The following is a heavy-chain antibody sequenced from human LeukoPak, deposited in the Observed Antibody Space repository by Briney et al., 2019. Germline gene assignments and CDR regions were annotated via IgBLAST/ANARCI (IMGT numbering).Heavy chain of an antibody. J-gene: IGHJ4*02. CDR3: ARRAYYYDSSGYYSDYFDY. V-gene: IGHV5-51*01. D-gene: IGHD3-22*01. CDR1: GYSFTSYW. CDR2: IYPGDSDT. Sequence: GESLQISCKGSGYSFTSYWIGWVRQMPWTGLESMGIIYPGDSDTRYSPSFQGQVTISADKSISTAYLQWSSLKASDTAMYYCARRAYYYDSSGYYSDYFDYWGQGTLVTVSS.